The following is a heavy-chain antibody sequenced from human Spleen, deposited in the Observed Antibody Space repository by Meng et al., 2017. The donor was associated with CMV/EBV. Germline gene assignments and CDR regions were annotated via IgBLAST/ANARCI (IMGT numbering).Heavy chain of an antibody. CDR2: ISYDGSNK. CDR3: ARGEGIVVVPAAIRSNIVRYYYYGMDV. V-gene: IGHV3-30*04. D-gene: IGHD2-2*02. CDR1: GLTFRSYA. Sequence: LSLTCAASGLTFRSYAMYWVRQAPGKGPEWVAVISYDGSNKYYADSVKGRFTISRDNSKNTLYLQMNSLRAEDTAVYYCARGEGIVVVPAAIRSNIVRYYYYGMDVWGQGTTVTVSS. J-gene: IGHJ6*02.